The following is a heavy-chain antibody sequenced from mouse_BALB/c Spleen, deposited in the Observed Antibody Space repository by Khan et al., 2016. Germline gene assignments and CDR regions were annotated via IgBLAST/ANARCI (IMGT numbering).Heavy chain of an antibody. D-gene: IGHD1-2*01. CDR2: IRYSGST. Sequence: EVQLQESGPGLVKPSQSLSLTCTVTGYSITSDYAWNWIRQFPGNKLEWMGHIRYSGSTTYTPSLKSRFSITRDTSKNQFFLQLYAVTTEDTATYDCTGAPAATRYFDVWGAGTTVTVSS. CDR1: GYSITSDYA. J-gene: IGHJ1*01. CDR3: TGAPAATRYFDV. V-gene: IGHV3-2*02.